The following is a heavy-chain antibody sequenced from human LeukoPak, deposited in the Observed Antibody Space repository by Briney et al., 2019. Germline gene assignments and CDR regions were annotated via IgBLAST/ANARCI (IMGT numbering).Heavy chain of an antibody. J-gene: IGHJ6*04. Sequence: SGESLRLSCAASGFTFTTYWMSWVRQAPGKGLEWVSYISSSGSTIYYADSVKGRFTISRDNAKNSLYLQMNSLRAEDTAVYYCAELGITMIGGVWGKGTTVTISS. CDR1: GFTFTTYW. CDR3: AELGITMIGGV. D-gene: IGHD3-10*02. CDR2: ISSSGSTI. V-gene: IGHV3-48*04.